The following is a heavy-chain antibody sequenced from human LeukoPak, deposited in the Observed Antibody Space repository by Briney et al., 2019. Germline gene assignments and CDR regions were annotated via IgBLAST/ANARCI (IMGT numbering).Heavy chain of an antibody. Sequence: GRSLRLSCAASGFTFSSFAMHWVRQAPDKGLEWVAVIPYDGTNKDYADSVKGRFTMSRDNSKNTLYLQMNSLRLEDTALYYCARDGNSGWYTGENYYYYGMDVWGQGTTVTVSS. CDR3: ARDGNSGWYTGENYYYYGMDV. J-gene: IGHJ6*02. CDR2: IPYDGTNK. D-gene: IGHD6-19*01. V-gene: IGHV3-30-3*01. CDR1: GFTFSSFA.